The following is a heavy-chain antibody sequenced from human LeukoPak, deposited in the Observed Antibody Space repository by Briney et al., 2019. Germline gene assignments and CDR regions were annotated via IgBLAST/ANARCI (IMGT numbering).Heavy chain of an antibody. CDR2: IYYSGST. CDR1: GGSISSYY. J-gene: IGHJ4*02. CDR3: ARTTVYGSGDY. D-gene: IGHD3-10*01. V-gene: IGHV4-59*01. Sequence: PSETLSLTCTVSGGSISSYYWSWIRQPPGKGLDWIGYIYYSGSTNYNPSLKSRVTISLDTSKNQFSLKLSSVTAADTAVYYCARTTVYGSGDYWGQGTLVTVSS.